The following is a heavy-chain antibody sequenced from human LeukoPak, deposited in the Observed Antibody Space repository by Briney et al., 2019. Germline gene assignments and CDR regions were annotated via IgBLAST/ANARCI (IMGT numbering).Heavy chain of an antibody. V-gene: IGHV1-18*04. D-gene: IGHD6-19*01. CDR1: GYTFTSYG. CDR2: ISAYNGNT. J-gene: IGHJ4*02. Sequence: ASVKVSCKASGYTFTSYGISWVRQAPGQGLEWMGWISAYNGNTNYAQKLQGRVTMTTDTFTSTAHMELRSLRSDDTAVYYCARGEGRYHSSGWYWNYWGQGTLVTVSS. CDR3: ARGEGRYHSSGWYWNY.